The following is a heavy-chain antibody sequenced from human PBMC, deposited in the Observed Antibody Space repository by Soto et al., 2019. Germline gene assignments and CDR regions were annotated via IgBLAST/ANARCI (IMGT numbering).Heavy chain of an antibody. J-gene: IGHJ4*02. V-gene: IGHV4-4*02. CDR3: ARGFSTVTEGHFDY. CDR1: GGSISSSNW. CDR2: IYHSGST. D-gene: IGHD4-17*01. Sequence: QVQLQESGPGLVKPSGTLSLTCAVSGGSISSSNWWSWVRQPPGKGLEWIGEIYHSGSTNYNPSLKSRATRSVDKSKNQFSLKLISVTAADTAVYYCARGFSTVTEGHFDYWGQGTLVTVSS.